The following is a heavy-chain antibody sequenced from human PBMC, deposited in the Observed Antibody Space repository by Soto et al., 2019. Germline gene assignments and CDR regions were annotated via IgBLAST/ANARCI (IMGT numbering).Heavy chain of an antibody. CDR3: AKAGGRVVDAYDT. CDR1: GLTFRSYA. J-gene: IGHJ5*02. Sequence: VLLLESGGGLVQPGASLRLSCEASGLTFRSYALSWVRQAPGKGLEWVSGISDTGSNPYYADSVKGRFTISRDNSKNTLSLQMKSLRADDTDMYYCAKAGGRVVDAYDTWGQGTLVIVSS. CDR2: ISDTGSNP. D-gene: IGHD3-3*01. V-gene: IGHV3-23*01.